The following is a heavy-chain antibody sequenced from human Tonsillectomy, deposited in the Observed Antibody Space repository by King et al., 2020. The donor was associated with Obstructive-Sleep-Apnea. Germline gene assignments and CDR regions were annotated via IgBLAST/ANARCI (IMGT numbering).Heavy chain of an antibody. Sequence: QLVQSGAEVKKPGESLKISCKGSGYIFTRDWIGYWIGWVRQMPGKGLEWMGIIYPGDSDTRDSPSFQGQVTISVDKSISTAYLQWGSLKASDTAMYYCACQGDLLELRDDAFDIWGQGTMVTVSS. D-gene: IGHD1-7*01. CDR1: GYIFTRDWIGYW. J-gene: IGHJ3*02. CDR3: ACQGDLLELRDDAFDI. V-gene: IGHV5-51*01. CDR2: IYPGDSDT.